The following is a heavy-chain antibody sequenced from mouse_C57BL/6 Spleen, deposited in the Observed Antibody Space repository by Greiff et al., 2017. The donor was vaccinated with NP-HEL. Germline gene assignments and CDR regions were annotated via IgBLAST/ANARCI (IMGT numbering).Heavy chain of an antibody. V-gene: IGHV1-82*01. J-gene: IGHJ3*01. D-gene: IGHD4-1*01. CDR1: GYAFSSSW. CDR2: IYPGDGDT. CDR3: ARELELGLFAY. Sequence: QVQLKQSGPELVKPGASVKISCKASGYAFSSSWMNWVKQRPGKGLEWIGRIYPGDGDTNYNGKFKGKATLTADKSSSTAYMQLSSLTSEDSAVYFCARELELGLFAYWGQGTLVTVSA.